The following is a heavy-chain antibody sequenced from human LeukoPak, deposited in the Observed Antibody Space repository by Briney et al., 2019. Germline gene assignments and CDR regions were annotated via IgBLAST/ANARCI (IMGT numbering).Heavy chain of an antibody. CDR2: IIPIFGTA. J-gene: IGHJ6*03. D-gene: IGHD1-26*01. V-gene: IGHV1-69*05. CDR3: ARSGIEWKPQANYYYYYMDV. Sequence: ASVKVSCKASGGTFSSYAISWVRQAPGQGLEWMGGIIPIFGTANYAQKFQGRVTITTDESTSTAYMELSSLRSEDTAVYYCARSGIEWKPQANYYYYYMDVWAKGPRSPSP. CDR1: GGTFSSYA.